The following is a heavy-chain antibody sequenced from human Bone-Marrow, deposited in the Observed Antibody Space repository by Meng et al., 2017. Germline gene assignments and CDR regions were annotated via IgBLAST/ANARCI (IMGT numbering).Heavy chain of an antibody. CDR2: LSGGGFTT. J-gene: IGHJ4*02. V-gene: IGHV3-23*01. Sequence: GGSLRLSCAASGFSFSSYAMSWVRHAQGKGLEWVSALSGGGFTTYYADSVKGRFTISRHNSKNTLYLQMNSLRAEDTALYYWAKYSYGLGDYFDYWGQGALVTVSS. CDR3: AKYSYGLGDYFDY. D-gene: IGHD3-10*01. CDR1: GFSFSSYA.